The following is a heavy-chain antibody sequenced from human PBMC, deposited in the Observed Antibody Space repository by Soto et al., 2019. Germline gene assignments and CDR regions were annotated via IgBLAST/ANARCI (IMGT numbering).Heavy chain of an antibody. CDR1: GGTFSSYA. J-gene: IGHJ4*02. CDR3: AIGVRRYGDYDCFDY. V-gene: IGHV1-69*13. D-gene: IGHD4-17*01. Sequence: AASVKVSCKASGGTFSSYAISWVRQAPGQGLEWMGGIIPIFGTANYAQKFQGRVTITADESTSTAYMELSSLRSEDTAVYYCAIGVRRYGDYDCFDYWGQGTLVTVSS. CDR2: IIPIFGTA.